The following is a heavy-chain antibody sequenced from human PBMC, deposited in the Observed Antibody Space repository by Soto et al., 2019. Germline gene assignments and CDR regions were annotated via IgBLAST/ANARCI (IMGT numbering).Heavy chain of an antibody. D-gene: IGHD3-10*01. Sequence: QITLKESGPTLVKPTQTLTLTCTFSGFSLSTSGVGVGWIRQPPGKALEWLAVIYWDDDKRSSSSLKSRLIITKDTSKYQVVLTMTNMDPVDTATYYCAHHPYYGLAPYSFDYWGQGILVTVSS. CDR2: IYWDDDK. CDR1: GFSLSTSGVG. CDR3: AHHPYYGLAPYSFDY. V-gene: IGHV2-5*02. J-gene: IGHJ4*02.